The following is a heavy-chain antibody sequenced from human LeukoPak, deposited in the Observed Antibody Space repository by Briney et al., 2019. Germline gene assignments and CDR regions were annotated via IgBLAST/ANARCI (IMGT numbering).Heavy chain of an antibody. CDR2: ISSSGSTI. Sequence: GGSLRLSCAASGFTFSDYYMSWIRQAPGKGLEWVSYISSSGSTIYYADSVKGRFTISRDNAKNSLYLQMNSLRAEDTAVYYCASLSSPAYCGGDCSYYFDYWGQGTLVTVSS. V-gene: IGHV3-11*01. J-gene: IGHJ4*02. CDR1: GFTFSDYY. CDR3: ASLSSPAYCGGDCSYYFDY. D-gene: IGHD2-21*02.